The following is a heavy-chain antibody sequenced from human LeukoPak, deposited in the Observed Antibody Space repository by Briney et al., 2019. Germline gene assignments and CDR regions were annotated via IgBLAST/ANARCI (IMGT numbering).Heavy chain of an antibody. CDR1: GFTFSNYG. D-gene: IGHD6-19*01. V-gene: IGHV3-30*02. CDR3: ARDSIAVAGIGLDY. Sequence: GGSLRLSCAASGFTFSNYGMHWVRQAPGKGLEWVAFIRYDGTNKYYADSVKGRFTISRDNSKNTLYLQMNSLRAADTAVYYCARDSIAVAGIGLDYWGQGTLVTVSS. CDR2: IRYDGTNK. J-gene: IGHJ4*02.